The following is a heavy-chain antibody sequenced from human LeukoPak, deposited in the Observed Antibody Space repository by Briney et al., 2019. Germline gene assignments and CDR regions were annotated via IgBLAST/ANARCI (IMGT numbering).Heavy chain of an antibody. J-gene: IGHJ6*02. Sequence: GRSLRLSCAASGFTFSSYGMHWVRQAPGRGLEWVAVILYDGSNKYYADSVKGRFTISRDNSRNTLYLQMNSLSAEDTAVYYCARDFTVLTYYYYGIDVWGQGTTVTVSS. CDR3: ARDFTVLTYYYYGIDV. D-gene: IGHD4-17*01. CDR1: GFTFSSYG. CDR2: ILYDGSNK. V-gene: IGHV3-33*01.